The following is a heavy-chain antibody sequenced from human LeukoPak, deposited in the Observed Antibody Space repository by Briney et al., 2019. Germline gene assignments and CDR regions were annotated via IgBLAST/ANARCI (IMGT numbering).Heavy chain of an antibody. CDR2: INHSGST. CDR1: GGSFSGYY. Sequence: PSETLSLTCAVYGGSFSGYYWSWIRQPPGKGLEWIGEINHSGSTNYNPSFKSRVTISVDTSKNQFSLKLSSVTAADTAVYYCASYIVVVPAAPYFDYWGQRTLVTVSS. J-gene: IGHJ4*02. V-gene: IGHV4-34*01. CDR3: ASYIVVVPAAPYFDY. D-gene: IGHD2-2*01.